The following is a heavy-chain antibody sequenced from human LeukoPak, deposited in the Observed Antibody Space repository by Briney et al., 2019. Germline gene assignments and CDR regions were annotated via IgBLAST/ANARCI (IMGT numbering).Heavy chain of an antibody. J-gene: IGHJ4*02. CDR1: GGSISSYY. D-gene: IGHD6-19*01. Sequence: PSETLSLTCTVSGGSISSYYWSWIRQPPGKGLEWIGYIYYSGSTNYNPSLKSRVTISVDTSKNQFSLKLSSVTAADTAVYYCARAVAGRNFDYWGQGTLVTVSS. V-gene: IGHV4-59*08. CDR3: ARAVAGRNFDY. CDR2: IYYSGST.